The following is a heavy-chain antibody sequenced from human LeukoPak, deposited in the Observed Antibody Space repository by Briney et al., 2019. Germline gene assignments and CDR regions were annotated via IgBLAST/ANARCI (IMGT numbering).Heavy chain of an antibody. CDR1: GYTFTGYY. D-gene: IGHD3-10*01. CDR3: ARDRDGSGSFYYYYYMDV. V-gene: IGHV1-2*02. CDR2: INPNSGGT. J-gene: IGHJ6*03. Sequence: AASVKVSCKASGYTFTGYYMHWVRQAPGQGLEWMGWINPNSGGTNYAQKFQGRVTMTRDTSISTAYMELSRLRSDDTAVYYCARDRDGSGSFYYYYYMDVWGKGTTVTISS.